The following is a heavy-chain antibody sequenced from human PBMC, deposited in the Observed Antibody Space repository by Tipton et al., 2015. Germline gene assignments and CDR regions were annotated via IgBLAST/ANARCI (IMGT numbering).Heavy chain of an antibody. V-gene: IGHV4-61*05. J-gene: IGHJ5*02. Sequence: LRLSCTVSGASISSITYYWAWIRQPPGKGLEWIGYIFHSGSTSYNPSLRSRVFISIDTSKNQFSLKLNSVTAADTAVYYCARGGAGYYYDSVGYLSWGQGTLVTVSS. D-gene: IGHD3-22*01. CDR3: ARGGAGYYYDSVGYLS. CDR2: IFHSGST. CDR1: GASISSITYY.